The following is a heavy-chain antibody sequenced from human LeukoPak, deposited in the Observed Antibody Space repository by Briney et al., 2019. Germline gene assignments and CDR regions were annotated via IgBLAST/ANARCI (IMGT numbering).Heavy chain of an antibody. D-gene: IGHD3-3*01. Sequence: SETLSLXCAVYGGSFSGYYWSWIRQPPGKALEWIGEINHSGSTNYNPSLKSRVTISVDTSKNQFSLKLSSVTAADTAVYYCARGRITIFGVVIGLGYWGQGTLVTVSS. CDR1: GGSFSGYY. CDR3: ARGRITIFGVVIGLGY. V-gene: IGHV4-34*01. J-gene: IGHJ4*02. CDR2: INHSGST.